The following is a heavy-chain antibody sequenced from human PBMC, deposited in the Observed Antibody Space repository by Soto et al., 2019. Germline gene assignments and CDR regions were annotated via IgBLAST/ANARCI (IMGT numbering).Heavy chain of an antibody. CDR2: ISSSGSST. Sequence: QVQLVESGGGLVKPGGSLRLSCAASGFIFSDYYMTWIRQAPGRGLEWVSYISSSGSSTYNAASVEGRFTIARDNAKNTLYLQMNSLRAEDTAVYYCAIDPLAVHTIWGQGTLVTVSS. CDR3: AIDPLAVHTI. J-gene: IGHJ4*02. V-gene: IGHV3-11*01. CDR1: GFIFSDYY. D-gene: IGHD3-10*01.